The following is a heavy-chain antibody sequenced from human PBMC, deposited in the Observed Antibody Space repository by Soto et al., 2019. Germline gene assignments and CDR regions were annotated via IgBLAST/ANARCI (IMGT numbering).Heavy chain of an antibody. J-gene: IGHJ4*02. V-gene: IGHV1-69*13. CDR1: GYTFGSDS. CDR2: IIPMFDTP. Sequence: SVKVSCKASGYTFGSDSFSWVRQAPGQGLEWMGGIIPMFDTPIYAQKFQDRVTITADESTSTAYMQLSSLRSGDTAVYYCARSGGLDRDFNYWGQGSLVTVSS. D-gene: IGHD2-15*01. CDR3: ARSGGLDRDFNY.